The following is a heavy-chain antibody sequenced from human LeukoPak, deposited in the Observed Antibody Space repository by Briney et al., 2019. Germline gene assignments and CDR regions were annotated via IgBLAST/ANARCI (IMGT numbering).Heavy chain of an antibody. J-gene: IGHJ4*02. V-gene: IGHV4-34*01. CDR3: ARPGRYCSSTSCYSLFDY. CDR2: IYYSGST. CDR1: GGSFSGYY. D-gene: IGHD2-2*01. Sequence: SETLSLTCAVYGGSFSGYYWSWIRQPPGKGLEWIGSIYYSGSTYYNPSLKSRVTISVDTSKNQFSLKLSSVTAADTAVYYCARPGRYCSSTSCYSLFDYWGQGTLVTVSS.